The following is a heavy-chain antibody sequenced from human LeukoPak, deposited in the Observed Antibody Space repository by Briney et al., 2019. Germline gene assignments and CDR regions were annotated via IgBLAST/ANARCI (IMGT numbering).Heavy chain of an antibody. CDR2: ISSSGSTI. CDR3: ARAWFGEFRVYYFDY. J-gene: IGHJ4*02. CDR1: GFTFSDYY. V-gene: IGHV3-11*01. Sequence: PGGSLRLSCAASGFTFSDYYMSWIRQAPGKGLEWVSYISSSGSTIYYADSVKGRFTISRDNAKNSLYLQMNSPRAEDTAVYYCARAWFGEFRVYYFDYWGQGTLVTVSS. D-gene: IGHD3-10*01.